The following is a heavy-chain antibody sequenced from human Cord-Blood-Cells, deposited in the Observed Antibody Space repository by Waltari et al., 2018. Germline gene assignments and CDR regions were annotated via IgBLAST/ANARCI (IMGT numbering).Heavy chain of an antibody. CDR1: GFTFSSSW. J-gene: IGHJ3*02. D-gene: IGHD2-8*01. Sequence: EVQLVESGGGLVQPGGSLRLSCAAPGFTFSSSWMSWVRQAPGKGREWVANIKQDGSEKYYVDSVKGRFTISRDNAKNSLYLQMNSLRAEDTAVYYCASTNDAFDIWGQGTMVTVSS. V-gene: IGHV3-7*01. CDR2: IKQDGSEK. CDR3: ASTNDAFDI.